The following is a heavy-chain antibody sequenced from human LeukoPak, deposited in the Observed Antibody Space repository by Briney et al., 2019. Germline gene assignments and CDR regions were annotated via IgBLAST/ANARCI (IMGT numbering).Heavy chain of an antibody. CDR3: ARARYCSSTSCPSPYYYYYMDV. V-gene: IGHV5-51*06. CDR1: GYSFTNYW. CDR2: IYPGDSDT. Sequence: GESLQISCKGSGYSFTNYWIGWVRQMPGKGLEWMGIIYPGDSDTRYSPSFQGQVTISADKSISTAYLQWSSLKASDTAMYYCARARYCSSTSCPSPYYYYYMDVWGKGTTVTVSS. D-gene: IGHD2-2*01. J-gene: IGHJ6*03.